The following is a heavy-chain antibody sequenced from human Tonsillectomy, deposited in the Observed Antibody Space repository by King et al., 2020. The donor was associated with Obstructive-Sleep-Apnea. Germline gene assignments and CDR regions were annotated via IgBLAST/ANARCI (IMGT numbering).Heavy chain of an antibody. V-gene: IGHV1-3*01. CDR2: INAGNGNT. CDR3: ARGRSYYDSSGYSDY. J-gene: IGHJ4*02. D-gene: IGHD3-22*01. CDR1: GYTFTSYA. Sequence: VQLVQSGAEVKKPGASVKVSCKASGYTFTSYAMHWVRQAPGQRLEWMGWINAGNGNTKYSQKFQGRVTITRDTSASTAYMELSSLRSEDTAVYYCARGRSYYDSSGYSDYWGQGTLVTVSS.